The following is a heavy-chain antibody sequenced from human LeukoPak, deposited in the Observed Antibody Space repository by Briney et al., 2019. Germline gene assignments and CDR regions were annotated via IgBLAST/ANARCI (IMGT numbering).Heavy chain of an antibody. CDR2: IYPDDSDI. D-gene: IGHD4-17*01. J-gene: IGHJ4*02. CDR3: ATFSNYGDFFDF. Sequence: GESLKISCQGSEYSFTSRWIAWVRQMPGKGLEWMGIIYPDDSDIRYNPSFQGQVTMSADKSVNVAYLQWSSLKASDTAMYYCATFSNYGDFFDFWGQGTLVTVSS. CDR1: EYSFTSRW. V-gene: IGHV5-51*01.